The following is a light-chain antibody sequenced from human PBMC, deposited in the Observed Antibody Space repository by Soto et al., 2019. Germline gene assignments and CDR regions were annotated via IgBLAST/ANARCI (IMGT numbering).Light chain of an antibody. CDR3: QVSGRSALYT. V-gene: IGKV3-20*01. CDR2: GAS. CDR1: QSVSSSS. J-gene: IGKJ2*01. Sequence: EIVLTQSPGTLSLSPGERATLSCRASQSVSSSSLAWYQQKRGKAPRLLIYGASSRATVIPDRFSGGGSGTDFTLTISRLEPEDFAVYYCQVSGRSALYTFGQGTRLEIK.